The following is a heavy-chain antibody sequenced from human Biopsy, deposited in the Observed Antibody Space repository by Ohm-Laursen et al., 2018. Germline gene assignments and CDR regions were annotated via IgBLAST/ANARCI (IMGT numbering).Heavy chain of an antibody. J-gene: IGHJ6*02. Sequence: GSLRLSCTATGFNFRDYNMNWIRQAPGKGLEWISHIRSSGTTIYYGDVVRGRFTISRDNDKNSLFLQMNSLRADDTAVYYCTGRYDIGAYGVDVWGQGTTVIVSS. D-gene: IGHD3-9*01. CDR3: TGRYDIGAYGVDV. V-gene: IGHV3-11*01. CDR2: IRSSGTTI. CDR1: GFNFRDYN.